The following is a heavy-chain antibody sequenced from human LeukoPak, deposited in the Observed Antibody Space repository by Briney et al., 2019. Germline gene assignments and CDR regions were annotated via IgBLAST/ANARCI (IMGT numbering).Heavy chain of an antibody. CDR1: GGSISSGGYD. Sequence: PSQTLSLTCTVSGGSISSGGYDWSWIRQHPGKGLEWIGYIYYSGSTYYNPSLKSRVTISVDTSKNQFSLKLSSVTAADTAVYYCARAGATPTDYYYGMDVWGQGTTVTVSS. J-gene: IGHJ6*02. D-gene: IGHD1-26*01. V-gene: IGHV4-31*03. CDR3: ARAGATPTDYYYGMDV. CDR2: IYYSGST.